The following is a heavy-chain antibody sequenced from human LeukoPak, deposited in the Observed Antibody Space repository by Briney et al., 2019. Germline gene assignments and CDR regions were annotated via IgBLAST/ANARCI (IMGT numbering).Heavy chain of an antibody. CDR1: GYSISSGYY. CDR3: ATSSRPQYQPPSF. V-gene: IGHV4-38-2*01. J-gene: IGHJ4*02. D-gene: IGHD2-2*01. CDR2: IYQSGST. Sequence: PSETLSLTCGVSGYSISSGYYWGWIRQPPGKGLEWIGSIYQSGSTYYNPSLKSRVTISLDTSKSQFSLKLTSVTAADTAVYYCATSSRPQYQPPSFWGQGTLVTVSS.